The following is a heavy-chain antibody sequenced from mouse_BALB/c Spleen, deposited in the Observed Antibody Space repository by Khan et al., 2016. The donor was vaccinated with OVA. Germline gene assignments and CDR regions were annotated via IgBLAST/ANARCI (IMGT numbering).Heavy chain of an antibody. V-gene: IGHV3-2*02. CDR2: INYSGNT. CDR3: ARKDYYDYDPFPY. Sequence: EVKLLESGPGLVKPSQSLSLTCTVTGYSITSEYAWNWIRQFPGNKLEWMGYINYSGNTRFNPSLKNRASITRATSKNQFFLQLKSVTTEDTATYYCARKDYYDYDPFPYWGQGTLVTVSA. J-gene: IGHJ3*01. CDR1: GYSITSEYA. D-gene: IGHD2-4*01.